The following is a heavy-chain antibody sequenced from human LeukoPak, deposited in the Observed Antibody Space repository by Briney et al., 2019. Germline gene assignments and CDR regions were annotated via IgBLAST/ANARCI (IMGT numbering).Heavy chain of an antibody. CDR3: ARDVHGDYGSGWFDP. Sequence: ASVKVSCKASGYTFTSYDINWVRQATGQGLEWMGWMNPNSGNTGYAQKFQGRVTITKDESTRTVYLELTSLTSDDTAVYYCARDVHGDYGSGWFDPWGHGTLVSVS. CDR1: GYTFTSYD. V-gene: IGHV1-8*01. J-gene: IGHJ5*02. D-gene: IGHD4-17*01. CDR2: MNPNSGNT.